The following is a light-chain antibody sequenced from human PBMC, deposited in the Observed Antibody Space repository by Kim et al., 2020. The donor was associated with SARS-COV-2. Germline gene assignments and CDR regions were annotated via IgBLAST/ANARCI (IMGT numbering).Light chain of an antibody. J-gene: IGKJ1*01. CDR1: RVIKNY. CDR3: HMYNNAPWK. CDR2: AAS. V-gene: IGKV1-27*01. Sequence: ASRAWTAKRVIKNYLACYQHKPGQFPRLLIFAASSVHSWVPTRFSGGGSVTDFTLTISSLQPEDVATYYCHMYNNAPWKFGQGTKVDIK.